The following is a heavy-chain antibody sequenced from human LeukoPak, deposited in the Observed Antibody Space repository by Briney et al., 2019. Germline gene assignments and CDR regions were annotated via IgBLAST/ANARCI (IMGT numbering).Heavy chain of an antibody. CDR3: SRGSDESKTGDY. CDR1: GGSFSHYY. J-gene: IGHJ4*02. D-gene: IGHD6-25*01. Sequence: PSETLSLTCALYGGSFSHYYWSWLRQPPAKGLEWVGEIHPSGSTSFNPSLESRVSISKDTSKNQFSLKLTSVTAADTAVYYCSRGSDESKTGDYWGQGTLVTVSS. V-gene: IGHV4-34*01. CDR2: IHPSGST.